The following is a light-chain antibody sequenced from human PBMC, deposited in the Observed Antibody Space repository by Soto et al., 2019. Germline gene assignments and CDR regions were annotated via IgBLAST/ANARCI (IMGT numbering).Light chain of an antibody. V-gene: IGKV3-11*01. CDR1: QSVSSY. CDR3: QQRSNWRWT. J-gene: IGKJ1*01. Sequence: EIVLTQSPATLSLSPWERATLSCRASQSVSSYLAWYQQKPGQAPRLLIYDASNRATGIPARFSGSGSGTAFTLTISSLEPEDFAVYYCQQRSNWRWTFGQGTKVEIK. CDR2: DAS.